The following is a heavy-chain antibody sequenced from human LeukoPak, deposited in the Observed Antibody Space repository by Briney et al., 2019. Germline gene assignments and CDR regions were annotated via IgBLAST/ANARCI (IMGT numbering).Heavy chain of an antibody. CDR3: TAGDGALYY. Sequence: PGGSLRLSCAASGFTFDDFTMHWVRQRPGNGLEWVSQISWDGGTTYYADSVKGRFTISRDNSKNSLSLQMNSLTSEDTAMYYCTAGDGALYYWGQGTRVTVSS. CDR2: ISWDGGTT. J-gene: IGHJ4*02. D-gene: IGHD3-10*01. CDR1: GFTFDDFT. V-gene: IGHV3-43*01.